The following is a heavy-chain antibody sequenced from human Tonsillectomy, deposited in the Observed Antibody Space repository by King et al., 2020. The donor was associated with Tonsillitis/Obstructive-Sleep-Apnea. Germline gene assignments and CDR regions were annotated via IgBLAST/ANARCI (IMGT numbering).Heavy chain of an antibody. CDR1: GFSLSTSGVG. CDR2: IYWDDDN. Sequence: TLKESGPTLVKPTQTLTLTCTLSGFSLSTSGVGVGWIRQPPGKALEWLALIYWDDDNRYSPSLKSRLTITKDTSKNQVVLTMTNMDPVDTATYYCAHIYDGTTYDYMNTFDIWGQGTMVTVSS. V-gene: IGHV2-5*02. CDR3: AHIYDGTTYDYMNTFDI. J-gene: IGHJ3*02. D-gene: IGHD2/OR15-2a*01.